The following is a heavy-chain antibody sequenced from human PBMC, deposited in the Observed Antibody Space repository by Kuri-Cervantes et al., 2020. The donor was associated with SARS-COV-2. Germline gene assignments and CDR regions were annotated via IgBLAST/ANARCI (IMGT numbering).Heavy chain of an antibody. D-gene: IGHD3-10*01. CDR3: ARGPTMVRGAGPLATLYYFDY. CDR2: IHNSGRT. Sequence: SETLSPTCAVYGVSFSCYYWSWIRQPQGEGRAWIGEIHNSGRTNHNPSLKSRATISVDTSKNQFSLKLSSVTAADTAVYYCARGPTMVRGAGPLATLYYFDYWGQGTLVTVSS. J-gene: IGHJ4*02. CDR1: GVSFSCYY. V-gene: IGHV4-34*04.